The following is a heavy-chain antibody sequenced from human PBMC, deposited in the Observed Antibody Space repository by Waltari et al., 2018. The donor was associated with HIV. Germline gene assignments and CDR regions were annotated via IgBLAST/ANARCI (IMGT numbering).Heavy chain of an antibody. J-gene: IGHJ4*02. V-gene: IGHV4-39*07. Sequence: QLQLQESGPGLVKPSETLSLTCTVSGGSISSSSYYWGWIRQPPGKGLEWIGRIYYSGRTYYNPSLQSRVTISVDTSKHQFSLKLSSVTAADTAVYYCAREVAIFGVVIYYFDYWGQGTLVTVSS. CDR1: GGSISSSSYY. CDR2: IYYSGRT. CDR3: AREVAIFGVVIYYFDY. D-gene: IGHD3-3*01.